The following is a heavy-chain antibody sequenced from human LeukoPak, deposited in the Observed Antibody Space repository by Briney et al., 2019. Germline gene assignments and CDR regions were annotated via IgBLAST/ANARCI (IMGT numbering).Heavy chain of an antibody. J-gene: IGHJ4*02. CDR3: ARGGIQLWLRTDFDY. D-gene: IGHD5-18*01. CDR1: GFTFSSYG. V-gene: IGHV3-33*01. Sequence: QLWRSLRLSCAASGFTFSSYGMHWVRQAPGKGLEWVAVIWYDGSNKYYADSVKGRFTISRDNSKNTLYLQMNSLRAEDTAVYYCARGGIQLWLRTDFDYWGQGTLVTVSS. CDR2: IWYDGSNK.